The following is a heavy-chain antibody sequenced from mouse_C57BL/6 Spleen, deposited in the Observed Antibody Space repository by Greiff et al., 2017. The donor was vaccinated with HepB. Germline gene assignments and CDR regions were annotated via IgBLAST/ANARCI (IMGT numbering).Heavy chain of an antibody. V-gene: IGHV1-81*01. CDR1: GYTFTSYG. Sequence: VKVVESGAELARPGASVKLSCKASGYTFTSYGISWVKQRTGQGLEWIGEIYPRSGNTYYNEKFKGKATLTADKSSSTAYMELRSLTSEDSAVYFCARGNYDAMDYWGQGTSVTVSS. CDR3: ARGNYDAMDY. CDR2: IYPRSGNT. D-gene: IGHD2-1*01. J-gene: IGHJ4*01.